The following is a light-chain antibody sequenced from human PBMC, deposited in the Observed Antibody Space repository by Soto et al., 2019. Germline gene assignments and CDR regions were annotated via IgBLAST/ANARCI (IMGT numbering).Light chain of an antibody. CDR2: KAS. V-gene: IGKV1-5*03. Sequence: DIQMTQSPSTLSASVGDRVTITCRASQSISSWLAWYQQKPGKAPKLLIYKASSLESGVPSWFSGSGSGTVFTLTISSLQPDDFASYYGQQYNSYPTFGQGTKVEIK. J-gene: IGKJ1*01. CDR3: QQYNSYPT. CDR1: QSISSW.